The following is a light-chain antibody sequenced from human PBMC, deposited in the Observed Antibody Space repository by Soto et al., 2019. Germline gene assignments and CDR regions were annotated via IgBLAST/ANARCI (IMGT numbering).Light chain of an antibody. V-gene: IGLV2-8*01. CDR1: ISDVGRFNV. CDR2: EVS. CDR3: SSYAVTNIFV. Sequence: QSVLTQPASVSGSLGQSITISCTGTISDVGRFNVVSWFQQHPGQVPKLIIYEVSKRPSGVPDRFSGSKSGSTASLTVSGLQAEDEADYYCSSYAVTNIFVFGTGTKVTVL. J-gene: IGLJ1*01.